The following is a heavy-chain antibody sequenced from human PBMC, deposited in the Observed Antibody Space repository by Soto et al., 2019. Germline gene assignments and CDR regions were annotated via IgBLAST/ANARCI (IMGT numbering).Heavy chain of an antibody. CDR1: GYPFAGYW. CDR2: IFVGDSDT. Sequence: PGASLKISCQTSGYPFAGYWIGWVRPRPGKGLEWLGIIFVGDSDTKYSPSFQGHVTISVDKSISTAYLQWSSLKASDTAIYYCARNDNPSLHFDYWGQGNLL. D-gene: IGHD1-1*01. J-gene: IGHJ4*02. CDR3: ARNDNPSLHFDY. V-gene: IGHV5-51*01.